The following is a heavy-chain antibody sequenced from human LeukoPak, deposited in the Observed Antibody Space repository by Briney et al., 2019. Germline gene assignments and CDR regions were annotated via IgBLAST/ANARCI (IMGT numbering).Heavy chain of an antibody. Sequence: SETLSLTCTVSGGSISSSRYYWGWIRQPPGKGLEWIGNVYYSGSTYYNPSLKSRVAISIDTSNNHFSLNLNSVTAADTAVYYCARSARGSYYDSSGNSFDYWGQGTLVTVSS. CDR1: GGSISSSRYY. CDR3: ARSARGSYYDSSGNSFDY. J-gene: IGHJ4*02. V-gene: IGHV4-39*07. CDR2: VYYSGST. D-gene: IGHD3-22*01.